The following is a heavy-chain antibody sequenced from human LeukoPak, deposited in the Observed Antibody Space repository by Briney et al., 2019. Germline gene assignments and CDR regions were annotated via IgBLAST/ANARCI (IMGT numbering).Heavy chain of an antibody. D-gene: IGHD4-17*01. CDR2: SNPSGGST. CDR1: GYTFTSYY. J-gene: IGHJ4*02. V-gene: IGHV1-46*01. Sequence: ASVKVSCKASGYTFTSYYMHWVRQAPRQGLEWMGISNPSGGSTIYAQKFQGRVTMTRDTSTSTVYMELSSLRSEDTAVYYCARERGGDDYGDSTGAPFDYWGQGTLVTVSS. CDR3: ARERGGDDYGDSTGAPFDY.